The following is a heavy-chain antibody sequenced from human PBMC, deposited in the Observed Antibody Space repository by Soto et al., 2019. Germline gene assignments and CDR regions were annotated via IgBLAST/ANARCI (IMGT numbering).Heavy chain of an antibody. D-gene: IGHD3-3*01. V-gene: IGHV2-5*02. CDR1: GFSLTTSGVG. J-gene: IGHJ4*02. CDR2: IYWDDDK. CDR3: AHRILRTVFGLVTTTAIYFDF. Sequence: QITLNESGPTVVKPAETLTLTCTFSGFSLTTSGVGVGWIRQSPGKAPEWLALIYWDDDKRYSASLKSRLTITKDPSTNQVVLTMASVDPADTATYYCAHRILRTVFGLVTTTAIYFDFWGQGTPVVVSS.